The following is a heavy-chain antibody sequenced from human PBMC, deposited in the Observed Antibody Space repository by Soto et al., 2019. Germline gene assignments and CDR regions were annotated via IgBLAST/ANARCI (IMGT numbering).Heavy chain of an antibody. D-gene: IGHD6-19*01. CDR2: INTDASYT. Sequence: EVQLVESGGGLVQPGGSLRLSCAASGFTFSTYWMHWVRQVPGEGLVWVSRINTDASYTTYADSVKGRFTISRDNAKNTLYLQMNSLRVEDTGVYYCARAQWPRTFDSWGPGTLVTVSS. J-gene: IGHJ4*02. CDR1: GFTFSTYW. V-gene: IGHV3-74*03. CDR3: ARAQWPRTFDS.